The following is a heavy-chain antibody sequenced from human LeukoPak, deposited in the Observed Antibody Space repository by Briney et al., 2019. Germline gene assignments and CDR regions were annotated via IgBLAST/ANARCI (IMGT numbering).Heavy chain of an antibody. CDR3: AKEAQQLFPDAFDI. D-gene: IGHD6-6*01. CDR2: ISSSSSTI. J-gene: IGHJ3*02. V-gene: IGHV3-48*01. Sequence: PGGSLRLSCAASGFTFSSYSMNWVRQAPGKGLEWVSYISSSSSTIYYADSVKGRFTISRDNAKNSLYLQMNSLRAEDTAVYYCAKEAQQLFPDAFDIWGQGTMVTVSS. CDR1: GFTFSSYS.